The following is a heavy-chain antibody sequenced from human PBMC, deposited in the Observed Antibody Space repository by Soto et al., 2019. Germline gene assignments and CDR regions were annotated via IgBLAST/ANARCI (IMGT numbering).Heavy chain of an antibody. J-gene: IGHJ4*02. Sequence: PVGSLRLSCAASGFTFSTYTMNWVRQAPGKGLEWVSSISRTRTYIYYADSVKGRFTISRDDAKNSLYLQMHSLRAEDTAVYYCVRVANDLNYFDYWGQGAVVTVS. CDR1: GFTFSTYT. V-gene: IGHV3-21*01. CDR3: VRVANDLNYFDY. CDR2: ISRTRTYI.